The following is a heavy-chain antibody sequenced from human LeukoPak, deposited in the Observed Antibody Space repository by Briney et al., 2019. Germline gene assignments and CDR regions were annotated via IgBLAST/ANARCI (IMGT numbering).Heavy chain of an antibody. D-gene: IGHD3-10*01. V-gene: IGHV1-69*04. J-gene: IGHJ4*02. CDR3: ASNGPGTTMVRGVF. CDR2: IIPILGIA. CDR1: GGTFSSYA. Sequence: SVKVSCKASGGTFSSYAISWVRQAPGQGLEWMGRIIPILGIANYAQKFQGRVMITADKSTSTAYMELSSLRSEDTAVYYCASNGPGTTMVRGVFWGQGTLVTVSS.